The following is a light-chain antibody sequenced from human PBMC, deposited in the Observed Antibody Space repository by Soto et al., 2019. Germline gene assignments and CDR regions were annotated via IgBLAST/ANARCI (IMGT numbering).Light chain of an antibody. CDR3: SSHTSGSTRV. Sequence: ALTQPASVSGSPGQSIAISCTGTSGDVGGYDYVSWYQQHPDKAPKLMIYEVTKRPSWVSNRFSGSKSGNTASLTISGLQPEDEADYYCSSHTSGSTRVFGSGTKVTV. J-gene: IGLJ1*01. CDR1: SGDVGGYDY. CDR2: EVT. V-gene: IGLV2-14*01.